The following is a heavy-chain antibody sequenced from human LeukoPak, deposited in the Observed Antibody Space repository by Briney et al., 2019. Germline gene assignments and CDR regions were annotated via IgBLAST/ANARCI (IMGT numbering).Heavy chain of an antibody. J-gene: IGHJ4*02. CDR3: ARLDIASRPAMNIDY. V-gene: IGHV4-39*01. Sequence: SETLSLTCTVSGGSISSSSYSWGWIRQPPGKGLEWIGSIYYNGNTYHNPSLKSRVTISVDTSKNQFSLMLSSVTAADTAVYYCARLDIASRPAMNIDYWGQGTLVTVSA. D-gene: IGHD6-6*01. CDR2: IYYNGNT. CDR1: GGSISSSSYS.